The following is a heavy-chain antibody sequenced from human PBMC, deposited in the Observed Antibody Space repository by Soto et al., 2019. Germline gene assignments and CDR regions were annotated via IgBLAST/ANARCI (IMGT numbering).Heavy chain of an antibody. Sequence: QVQLVQSGAEVKKPGSSVKVSCKASGGTFSSYAISWVRQAPGQGLEWMGGIIPIFGTANYAQKFQGRVTITADESTSTAYLELSSLRSEDTAVYYCAREYCSGGSCYFWFDPWGQGTLVTVSS. CDR2: IIPIFGTA. CDR3: AREYCSGGSCYFWFDP. V-gene: IGHV1-69*12. CDR1: GGTFSSYA. D-gene: IGHD2-15*01. J-gene: IGHJ5*02.